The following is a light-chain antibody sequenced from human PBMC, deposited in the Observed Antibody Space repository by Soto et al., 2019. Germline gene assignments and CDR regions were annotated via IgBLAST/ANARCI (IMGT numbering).Light chain of an antibody. CDR3: QQYYSYSWT. CDR2: AAS. J-gene: IGKJ1*01. Sequence: IQLTQSPSSLSASVGDRVTITCRASQDSTKYLAWYQQKPGKAPKLLIYAASTLQSGVPSRFSGSGSGTDFTLTISCLQSEDFATYYCQQYYSYSWTFGQGTKVDIK. V-gene: IGKV1-9*01. CDR1: QDSTKY.